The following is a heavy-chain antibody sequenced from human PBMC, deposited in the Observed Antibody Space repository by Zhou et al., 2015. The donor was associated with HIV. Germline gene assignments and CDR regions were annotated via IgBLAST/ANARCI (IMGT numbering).Heavy chain of an antibody. J-gene: IGHJ4*02. CDR1: GFAFSNYG. D-gene: IGHD3-22*01. Sequence: QVHLVESGGGVVQPGRSLRLSCAGSGFAFSNYGIHWVRQAPGKGLEWVAVMWADGVKKYYADSVKGRFTVSRDVSKSTVYLQMSSLRAEDSAVYYCARDNDVSSYYSIFDYWGQGTPGRRLL. CDR2: MWADGVKK. V-gene: IGHV3-33*01. CDR3: ARDNDVSSYYSIFDY.